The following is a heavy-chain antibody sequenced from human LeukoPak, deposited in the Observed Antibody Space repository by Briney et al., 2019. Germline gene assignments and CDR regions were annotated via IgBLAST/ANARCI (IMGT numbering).Heavy chain of an antibody. CDR3: ARTTYCGGDCYSGAFDI. V-gene: IGHV1-69*05. J-gene: IGHJ3*02. CDR1: GGTFSSYA. D-gene: IGHD2-21*02. Sequence: SVKVSCKASGGTFSSYAISWVRQAPGQGLEWMGRIIPIFGTANYAQKFQGRVTITTDESTSTAYVELSSLRSEDTAVYYCARTTYCGGDCYSGAFDIWGQGTMVTVSS. CDR2: IIPIFGTA.